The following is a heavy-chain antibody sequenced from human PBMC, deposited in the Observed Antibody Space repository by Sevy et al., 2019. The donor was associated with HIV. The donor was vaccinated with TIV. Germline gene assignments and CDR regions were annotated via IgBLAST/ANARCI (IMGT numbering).Heavy chain of an antibody. J-gene: IGHJ4*02. CDR2: IKQDGSEK. CDR3: STTAYYFDY. V-gene: IGHV3-7*03. Sequence: GGSLRLSCAASGFTFSSYWMSWVHQAPGKGLEWVANIKQDGSEKYYVDSVKGRFTISRDNAKNSLYLQMNSLRAEDTAVYYCSTTAYYFDYWGQGTLVTVSS. CDR1: GFTFSSYW.